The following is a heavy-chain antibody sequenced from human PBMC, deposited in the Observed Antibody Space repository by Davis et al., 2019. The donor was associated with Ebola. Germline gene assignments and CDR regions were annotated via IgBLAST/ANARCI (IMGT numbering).Heavy chain of an antibody. V-gene: IGHV3-74*01. D-gene: IGHD1-14*01. CDR1: GFSFSTYT. CDR3: GRVIFFPGIGMDI. Sequence: PGGSLRLSCAASGFSFSTYTMKWVRQAPGKGLVWVSRINTDGDNTSYADSVEGRFTVSRDNAKNTLYVQMNSLRAEDTGIYYCGRVIFFPGIGMDIWGQGTTVTVSS. CDR2: INTDGDNT. J-gene: IGHJ6*02.